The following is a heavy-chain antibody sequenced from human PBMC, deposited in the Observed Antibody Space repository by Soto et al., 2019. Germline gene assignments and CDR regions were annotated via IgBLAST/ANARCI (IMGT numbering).Heavy chain of an antibody. CDR3: ARGGPYASGSSYFDY. Sequence: EVRLVESAGGLVQPGGSLRLSCAASGFTLSRHWMHWVRQAPGKGLLWLSRISGDGSNTNNADSVKGRFTSSRDNPKNTLYLQMNSLRVEDTAVYFCARGGPYASGSSYFDYWGQGVLVTVSS. J-gene: IGHJ4*02. D-gene: IGHD3-10*01. CDR2: ISGDGSNT. CDR1: GFTLSRHW. V-gene: IGHV3-74*01.